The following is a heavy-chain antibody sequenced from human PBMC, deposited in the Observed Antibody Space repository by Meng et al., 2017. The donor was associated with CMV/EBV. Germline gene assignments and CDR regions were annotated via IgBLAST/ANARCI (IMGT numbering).Heavy chain of an antibody. V-gene: IGHV4-39*07. CDR2: IYYSGST. CDR1: GGSISSSSYY. Sequence: SGGSISSSSYYWGWIRQPPGKGLEWIGSIYYSGSTYYNPSLKSRVTISVDTSKNQFSLKLSSVTAADTAVYYCARCLKSYRGAWFDPWGQGTLVTVSS. J-gene: IGHJ5*02. CDR3: ARCLKSYRGAWFDP. D-gene: IGHD1-1*01.